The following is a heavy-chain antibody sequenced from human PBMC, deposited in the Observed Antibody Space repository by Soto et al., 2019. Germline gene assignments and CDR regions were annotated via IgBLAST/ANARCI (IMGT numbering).Heavy chain of an antibody. J-gene: IGHJ4*02. Sequence: TLSITCAFSGYSLSSGYYSSWLRPHPGKGLEWIGYIYYSGSTYYNPSLKSRVTISVDTSKNQFSLKLSSVTAADTAVYYCARGIIAAAGTCYFDYWGQGTLVTVSS. CDR1: GYSLSSGYY. CDR3: ARGIIAAAGTCYFDY. D-gene: IGHD6-13*01. CDR2: IYYSGST. V-gene: IGHV4-31*11.